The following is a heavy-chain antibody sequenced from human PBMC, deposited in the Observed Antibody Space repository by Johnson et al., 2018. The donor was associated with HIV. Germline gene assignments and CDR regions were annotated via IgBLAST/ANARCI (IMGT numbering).Heavy chain of an antibody. CDR2: INQDGSEK. CDR1: GFTFSSYW. Sequence: VQLVESGGGLVQHGGSLRLSCAASGFTFSSYWMSWVRQAPGKGLEWVANINQDGSEKYYVDSLKGRFTISRDNAKNSLYLQMNSLRAEDTAVYYCARGVSSSWYSLDAFDIWGQGTMVTVSS. V-gene: IGHV3-7*04. CDR3: ARGVSSSWYSLDAFDI. J-gene: IGHJ3*02. D-gene: IGHD6-13*01.